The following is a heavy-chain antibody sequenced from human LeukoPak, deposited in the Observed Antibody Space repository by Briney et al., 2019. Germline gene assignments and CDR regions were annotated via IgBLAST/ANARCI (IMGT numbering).Heavy chain of an antibody. CDR1: GGSISSGGYY. Sequence: LSLTCTVSGGSISSGGYYMNWIRQSPGKGLEWISYMSSRSGIIYYGGSVKGRFTISRDNAKNSLYLQMNSLRPDDTAVYYCAGGVLEAQGWLQWMGTVYSMDVWGQGTPVTVSS. CDR2: MSSRSGII. J-gene: IGHJ6*02. D-gene: IGHD5-24*01. V-gene: IGHV3-11*01. CDR3: AGGVLEAQGWLQWMGTVYSMDV.